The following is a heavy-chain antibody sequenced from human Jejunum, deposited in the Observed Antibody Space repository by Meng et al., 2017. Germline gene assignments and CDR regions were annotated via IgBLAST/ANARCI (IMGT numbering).Heavy chain of an antibody. Sequence: QLQLQESGSGLVKPSQTLSLTCGVSGGSMSSSDYSWGWIRQPPGKGLEWFGYIFNSGSTHFNPSLKSRVTISMDSSKNQFSLNLTSVTAGDTSVYYCARGAGDRFDSRGRVTLVTVSS. V-gene: IGHV4-30-2*01. CDR3: ARGAGDRFDS. J-gene: IGHJ4*02. D-gene: IGHD4-17*01. CDR1: GGSMSSSDYS. CDR2: IFNSGST.